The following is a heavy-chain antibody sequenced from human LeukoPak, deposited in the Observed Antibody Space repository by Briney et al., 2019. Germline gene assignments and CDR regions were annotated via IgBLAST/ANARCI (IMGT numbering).Heavy chain of an antibody. CDR1: GYSFTSYW. J-gene: IGHJ4*02. CDR3: ARQENNTGSGAFDL. V-gene: IGHV5-51*01. D-gene: IGHD6-19*01. Sequence: GESLKISCKGSGYSFTSYWIGWVRQMPGKGLEWMGIIYPGDSDTRYSPSFQGRVIISIDKSVTTAYLQWNSLQASDTAIYYCARQENNTGSGAFDLWGQGTLVVVSS. CDR2: IYPGDSDT.